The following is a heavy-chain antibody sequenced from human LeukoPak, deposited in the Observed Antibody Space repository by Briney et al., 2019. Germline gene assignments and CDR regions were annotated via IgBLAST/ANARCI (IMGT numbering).Heavy chain of an antibody. Sequence: LSETLSLTCTVSGYSISSGYYWGWIRQPPGKGLEWIGSIYHSGSTYYNPSLKSRVTISVDTSKNQFSLKLSSVTAADTAVYYCARVFYYYYMDVWGKGTTVTVSS. CDR2: IYHSGST. CDR3: ARVFYYYYMDV. V-gene: IGHV4-38-2*02. J-gene: IGHJ6*03. CDR1: GYSISSGYY.